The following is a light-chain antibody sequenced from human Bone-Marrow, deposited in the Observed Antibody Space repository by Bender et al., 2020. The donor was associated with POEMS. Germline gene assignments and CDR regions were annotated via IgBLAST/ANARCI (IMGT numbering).Light chain of an antibody. J-gene: IGLJ3*02. Sequence: QFVLTQSPSASASLGASVKLTCTLSSGHSNFAIAWHQQQPEKGPRYLMKVNADGSHSKGDGIPDRFSRSSSGAERYLTISSLQSEDEADYYCQTWGTGIWVFGGGTKLTVL. V-gene: IGLV4-69*01. CDR2: VNADGSH. CDR1: SGHSNFA. CDR3: QTWGTGIWV.